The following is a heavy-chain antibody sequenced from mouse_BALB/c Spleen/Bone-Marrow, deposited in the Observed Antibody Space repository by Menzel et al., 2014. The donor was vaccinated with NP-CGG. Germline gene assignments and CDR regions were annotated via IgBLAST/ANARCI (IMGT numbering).Heavy chain of an antibody. CDR2: INPDSSTI. J-gene: IGHJ2*01. V-gene: IGHV4-1*02. CDR1: GFDFSRYW. D-gene: IGHD1-1*01. CDR3: ARQGYYGRSDY. Sequence: EVKLLESGGGLVQPGGSLKLSCAASGFDFSRYWMSWVRQAPGKGLKWIGEINPDSSTINYTPSLKDKFIISRDNAKNTLYPQMSKVRSEDTALYYCARQGYYGRSDYWGQGTTLTVSS.